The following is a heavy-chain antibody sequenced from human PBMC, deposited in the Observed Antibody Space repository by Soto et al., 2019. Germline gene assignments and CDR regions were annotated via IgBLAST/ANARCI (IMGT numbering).Heavy chain of an antibody. J-gene: IGHJ5*02. Sequence: EEQLVESGGGLVQPGGSLRLSCAASGLTFSSYWMTWVRQAPGKGLEWVANIREDGGEKNYVDSVKGRFTISRDNAKNPLSLQRTGLRGEDTAVYYCARGEAIGDDAWGQGTLVTVSS. D-gene: IGHD3-10*01. CDR2: IREDGGEK. CDR1: GLTFSSYW. V-gene: IGHV3-7*01. CDR3: ARGEAIGDDA.